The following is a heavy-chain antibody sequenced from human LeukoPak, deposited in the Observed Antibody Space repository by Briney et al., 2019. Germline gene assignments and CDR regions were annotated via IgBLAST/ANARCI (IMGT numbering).Heavy chain of an antibody. Sequence: SETLSLTCTVSGGSISSSNYYWGWIRQPPGKGLEWIGSIYYSGSTYYNPSLKSRVTISVDTPKNQFSLKLNSVTAADTAVYYCARRVYTYYYGSGSAFDYWGQGTLVTVSS. CDR1: GGSISSSNYY. CDR2: IYYSGST. D-gene: IGHD3-10*01. V-gene: IGHV4-39*01. J-gene: IGHJ4*02. CDR3: ARRVYTYYYGSGSAFDY.